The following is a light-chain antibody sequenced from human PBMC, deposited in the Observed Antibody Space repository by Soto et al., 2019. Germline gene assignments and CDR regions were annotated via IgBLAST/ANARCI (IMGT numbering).Light chain of an antibody. V-gene: IGKV3-11*01. Sequence: IVLTQSPATLSLSPGERATLSCRASQSVSNYLVWYQQKPGQAPRLLIYDASNRVTGIPDRFSGSGSGTDFTLTISSLEPEDFGVYYCQQRSSWPRSFGQGTRLDI. CDR2: DAS. J-gene: IGKJ5*01. CDR3: QQRSSWPRS. CDR1: QSVSNY.